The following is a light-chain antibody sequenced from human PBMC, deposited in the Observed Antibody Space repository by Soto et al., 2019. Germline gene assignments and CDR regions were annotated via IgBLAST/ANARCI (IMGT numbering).Light chain of an antibody. V-gene: IGLV2-18*02. CDR1: SSDIGTYNR. CDR2: EVD. J-gene: IGLJ2*01. Sequence: QSALTQPPSVSGSPGQSVTISCIGTSSDIGTYNRVSWFQQPPGTAPKLVIYEVDNRPSGVPDRFSGSKSGNTASLTISGLQPEDEADYYCSSYTSSKTLVFGGGTKVTVL. CDR3: SSYTSSKTLV.